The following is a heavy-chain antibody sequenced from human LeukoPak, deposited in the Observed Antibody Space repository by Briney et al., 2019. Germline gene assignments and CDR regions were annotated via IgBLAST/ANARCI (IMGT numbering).Heavy chain of an antibody. J-gene: IGHJ4*02. Sequence: GGSLRLSCAASGFTFSTYDMHWVRQAPGKGLEWVALIWYDGSNKHYADSVKGRFTISRDNSKNTLYLQMNSLRAEDTALYYCAKEMGSSQPFDYWGQGTLVTVSS. V-gene: IGHV3-33*06. CDR2: IWYDGSNK. CDR1: GFTFSTYD. CDR3: AKEMGSSQPFDY. D-gene: IGHD3-10*01.